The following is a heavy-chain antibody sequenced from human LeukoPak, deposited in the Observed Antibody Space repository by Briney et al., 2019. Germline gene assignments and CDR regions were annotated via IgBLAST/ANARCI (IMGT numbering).Heavy chain of an antibody. J-gene: IGHJ6*03. CDR2: IRYDGSNK. Sequence: GGSLRLSCAASGFTISSDGMYWVRQAPGKGLEWVAFIRYDGSNKYYADSVKGRFTVSRDNSKNTPYLQMKSLRAEDTAVYYCAKGGGYEAQYYYYLDVWGKGTTVTISS. D-gene: IGHD5-12*01. CDR1: GFTISSDG. CDR3: AKGGGYEAQYYYYLDV. V-gene: IGHV3-30*02.